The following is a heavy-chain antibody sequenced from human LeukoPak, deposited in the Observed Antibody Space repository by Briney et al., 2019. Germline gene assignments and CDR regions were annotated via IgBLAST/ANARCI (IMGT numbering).Heavy chain of an antibody. Sequence: GGSLRLSCAASGFSFSTNYMYWVRQAPGKGLVRVSRIETDVRTTAYADSVKGRFTISRDNAKNTLYLQMNSLRVEDTAMYYCVAYNWNYPDYWGQGTLVTVSS. CDR1: GFSFSTNY. CDR2: IETDVRTT. CDR3: VAYNWNYPDY. J-gene: IGHJ4*02. V-gene: IGHV3-74*01. D-gene: IGHD1-20*01.